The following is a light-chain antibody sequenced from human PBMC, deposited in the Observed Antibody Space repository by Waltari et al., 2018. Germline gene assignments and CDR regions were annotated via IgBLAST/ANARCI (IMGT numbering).Light chain of an antibody. CDR1: QSVSTY. Sequence: AIRMTQSPSSLSASTGDRVTITSRASQSVSTYLAWYQQKPGKAPKLLIYAASTLQRGVPPRFSGSGSGTDFTLSISCLQSEDFATYYCQQYYDYLRTFGQGTKVEIK. CDR2: AAS. V-gene: IGKV1-8*01. CDR3: QQYYDYLRT. J-gene: IGKJ1*01.